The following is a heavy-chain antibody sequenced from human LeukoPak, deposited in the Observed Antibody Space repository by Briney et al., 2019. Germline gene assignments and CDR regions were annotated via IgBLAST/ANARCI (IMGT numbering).Heavy chain of an antibody. D-gene: IGHD3-22*01. CDR2: IYHSEST. V-gene: IGHV4-30-2*01. Sequence: SETLSLTCAVSGGSINNGGHSWSWIRQPPGKGLEWIGYIYHSESTYYNPSLKNRVTISIDRSKNQLSLNLSSVTAADTAVYYCARVPFDYYDSDDYYYHDAFDIWGQGTMVTVSS. CDR3: ARVPFDYYDSDDYYYHDAFDI. CDR1: GGSINNGGHS. J-gene: IGHJ3*02.